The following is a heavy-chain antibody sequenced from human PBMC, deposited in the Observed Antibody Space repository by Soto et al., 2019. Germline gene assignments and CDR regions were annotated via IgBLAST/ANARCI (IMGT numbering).Heavy chain of an antibody. J-gene: IGHJ5*02. CDR3: ATSYDTGFDP. D-gene: IGHD3-9*01. CDR1: GYPFIKYG. CDR2: IKVDSGYT. V-gene: IGHV1-18*04. Sequence: VQSAAEVKKPGASVMVSCKAYGYPFIKYGISWIRQAPEQGLEWMGWIKVDSGYTNYAQKFQGRVTMTADTSSDTAFMELRSLRLDDTAVYFCATSYDTGFDPWGQGTLVSVSS.